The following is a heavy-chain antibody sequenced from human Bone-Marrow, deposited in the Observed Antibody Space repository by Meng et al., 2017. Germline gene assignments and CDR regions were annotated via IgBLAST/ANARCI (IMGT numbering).Heavy chain of an antibody. CDR3: TTFSSGYHN. CDR2: IKSKTDGGTT. J-gene: IGHJ4*02. D-gene: IGHD3-22*01. CDR1: GFTFSDAW. Sequence: GSLKISCAASGFTFSDAWMNWVRQAPGKGLEWVGRIKSKTDGGTTDYAAPVKGRFIFSRDDSKNMLYLQIKSLKTEDTAVYYCTTFSSGYHNWGQGTLVTVSS. V-gene: IGHV3-15*01.